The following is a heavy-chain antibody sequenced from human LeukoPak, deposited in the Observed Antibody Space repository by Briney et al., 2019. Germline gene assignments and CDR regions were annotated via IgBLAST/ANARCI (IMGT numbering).Heavy chain of an antibody. V-gene: IGHV4-39*01. CDR1: GGSISSSSYY. J-gene: IGHJ5*02. D-gene: IGHD3-22*01. Sequence: TSSETLSLTCTVSGGSISSSSYYWGWIRQPPGKGLEWIGSIYYSGSTYYNPSLKSRVTISVDTSKNQFSLKLSSVTAADTAVCYCARAKRYYDSSGYMENWFDPWGQGTLVTVSS. CDR2: IYYSGST. CDR3: ARAKRYYDSSGYMENWFDP.